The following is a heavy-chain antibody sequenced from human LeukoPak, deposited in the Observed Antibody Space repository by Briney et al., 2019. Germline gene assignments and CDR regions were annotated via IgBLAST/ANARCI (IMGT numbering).Heavy chain of an antibody. V-gene: IGHV4-39*01. CDR2: IYYSGST. Sequence: SETLSLTCTISGGFISSSSYYWGWIRQPPGKGLEWIGDIYYSGSTYYSPSLKSRVSISVDTSKNQFSLILSSVTAADTAPYYCARRRYYDSTGYFDWGQGTQVTVS. CDR1: GGFISSSSYY. D-gene: IGHD3-22*01. J-gene: IGHJ1*01. CDR3: ARRRYYDSTGYFD.